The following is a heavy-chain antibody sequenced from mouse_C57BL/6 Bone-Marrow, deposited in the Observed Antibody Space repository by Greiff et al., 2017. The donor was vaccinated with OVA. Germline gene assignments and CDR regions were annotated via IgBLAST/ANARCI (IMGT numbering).Heavy chain of an antibody. Sequence: EVQGVESGGGLVQPGGSLKLSCAASGFTFSDYYMYWVRQTPEKRLEWVAYISNGGGSTYYPDTVKGRFTISRDNAKNTLYLQMSRLKSEDTAMYYCARQIYGSSHLDYWGQGTTLTVSS. V-gene: IGHV5-12*01. J-gene: IGHJ2*01. D-gene: IGHD1-1*01. CDR3: ARQIYGSSHLDY. CDR2: ISNGGGST. CDR1: GFTFSDYY.